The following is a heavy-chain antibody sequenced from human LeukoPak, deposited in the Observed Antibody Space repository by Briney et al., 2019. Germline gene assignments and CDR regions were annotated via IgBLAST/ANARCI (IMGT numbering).Heavy chain of an antibody. Sequence: GGSLRLSCAASGFTVSSNFMSWVRQAPGNGLEWVSIIYSDGRTYYADSVKGRFTISRDNSKNTLSLQLNSLRAEDTAMYYCARDSTVTTRLDAFDIWGQGTMVTVSS. CDR2: IYSDGRT. CDR1: GFTVSSNF. J-gene: IGHJ3*02. D-gene: IGHD4-17*01. CDR3: ARDSTVTTRLDAFDI. V-gene: IGHV3-53*01.